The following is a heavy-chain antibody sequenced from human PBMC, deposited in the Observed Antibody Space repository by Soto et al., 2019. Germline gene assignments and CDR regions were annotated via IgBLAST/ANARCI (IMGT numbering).Heavy chain of an antibody. CDR3: ARGGCSSTSCYYYYGMDV. V-gene: IGHV1-8*01. D-gene: IGHD2-2*01. CDR2: MNPNTGNT. J-gene: IGHJ6*02. CDR1: GYTFISFD. Sequence: ASVKVSCKASGYTFISFDINWVRQATGQGLEWMGWMNPNTGNTGYEQKFQGRVTMTRNTSMGTAYMELSSLRSDDTAVYYCARGGCSSTSCYYYYGMDVWGQGTTVTVSS.